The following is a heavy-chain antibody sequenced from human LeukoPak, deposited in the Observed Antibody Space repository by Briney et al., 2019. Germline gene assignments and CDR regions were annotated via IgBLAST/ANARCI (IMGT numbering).Heavy chain of an antibody. J-gene: IGHJ4*02. Sequence: PGGSLRLSCAASGFTFSSYWMSWVRQAPGKGLQWVSAISDSGGGTFYADSVKGRFTISRDNSKNTLYLQMNSLRAEDTAVYYCAKVGVGWVAFEYWGQGTLVTVSS. D-gene: IGHD3-16*01. CDR3: AKVGVGWVAFEY. CDR1: GFTFSSYW. V-gene: IGHV3-23*01. CDR2: ISDSGGGT.